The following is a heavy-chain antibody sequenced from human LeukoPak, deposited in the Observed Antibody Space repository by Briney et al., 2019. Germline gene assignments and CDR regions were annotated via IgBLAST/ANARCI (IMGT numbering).Heavy chain of an antibody. D-gene: IGHD1-26*01. CDR1: GFTFSSYG. CDR3: ARDSGSGSSVFQH. Sequence: PGGSLRLSCAASGFTFSSYGMHWVRQAPGKGLEWVAFIRYDGSNKYYADSVKGRFTISRDNSKNTLYLQMNSLRAEDTAVYYCARDSGSGSSVFQHWGQGTLVTVSS. V-gene: IGHV3-30*02. CDR2: IRYDGSNK. J-gene: IGHJ1*01.